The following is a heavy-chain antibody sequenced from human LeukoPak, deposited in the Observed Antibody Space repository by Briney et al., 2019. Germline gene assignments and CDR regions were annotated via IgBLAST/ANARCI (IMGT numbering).Heavy chain of an antibody. CDR1: GFMFSSYW. Sequence: PGGSLRLSCAASGFMFSSYWMTWVRQAPGKGLEWVANIREDGGEGYYVDSVKGRFTVSRDNSKNTLYLQMNSLRAEDTAVYYCAKDLRVVDAFDFWGQGTMVTVSS. CDR3: AKDLRVVDAFDF. J-gene: IGHJ3*01. V-gene: IGHV3-7*03. CDR2: IREDGGEG.